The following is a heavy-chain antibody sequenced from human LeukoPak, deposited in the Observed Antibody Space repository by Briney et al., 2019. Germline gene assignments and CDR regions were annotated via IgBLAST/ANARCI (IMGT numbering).Heavy chain of an antibody. Sequence: PGGSLRLSCAASGFTFSDNYMSWIRQAPGKGLEWVAVISYDGSNKDYADSVKGRFTISRDNTKNTLFLQMNSLRAEDTAVYYCAKEVRGDAFDIWGQGTMVTVSS. CDR1: GFTFSDNY. CDR2: ISYDGSNK. D-gene: IGHD3-16*01. J-gene: IGHJ3*02. CDR3: AKEVRGDAFDI. V-gene: IGHV3-30*18.